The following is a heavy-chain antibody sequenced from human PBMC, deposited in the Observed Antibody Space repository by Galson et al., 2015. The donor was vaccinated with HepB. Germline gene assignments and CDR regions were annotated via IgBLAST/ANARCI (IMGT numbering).Heavy chain of an antibody. V-gene: IGHV5-10-1*01. CDR1: GYNFANYW. CDR2: IDPIDSYI. D-gene: IGHD3-22*01. Sequence: SGAEVKKPGESLRISCKGSGYNFANYWISWVRQMPGKGLEWMGRIDPIDSYINYSPSFQGHVTISTDKSIGTAYLQWSSLKASDTAMYYCARLKDDSSGNYYVSDYWGQGTLVTVSS. J-gene: IGHJ4*02. CDR3: ARLKDDSSGNYYVSDY.